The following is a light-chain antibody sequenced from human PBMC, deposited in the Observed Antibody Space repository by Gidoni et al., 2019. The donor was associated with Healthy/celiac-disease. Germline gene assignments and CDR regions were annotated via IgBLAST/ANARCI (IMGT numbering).Light chain of an antibody. CDR3: QKRSNWLT. J-gene: IGKJ4*01. Sequence: EIVLTQSPATLSLSPGERATLSYRASQSVSSYLAWYQQKPGQAPRLLIYDASNRATGIPARFSGSGSGADFTLTISSLEPEDFAVYYCQKRSNWLTFGGGTKVEIK. V-gene: IGKV3-11*01. CDR1: QSVSSY. CDR2: DAS.